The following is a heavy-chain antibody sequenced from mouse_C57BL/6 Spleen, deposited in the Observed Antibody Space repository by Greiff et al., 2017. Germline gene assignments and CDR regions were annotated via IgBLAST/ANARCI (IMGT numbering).Heavy chain of an antibody. D-gene: IGHD1-3*01. Sequence: VQLQQPGAELVKPGASVKMSCKASGYTFTSYWITWVKQRPGQGLEWIGDIYPGSGSTNYNEKFKSKDTLTVYTSSSTAYMQLSSLTSEDSAVYDCARSTYTWYFDVWGTGTTVTVSS. CDR3: ARSTYTWYFDV. J-gene: IGHJ1*03. V-gene: IGHV1-55*01. CDR1: GYTFTSYW. CDR2: IYPGSGST.